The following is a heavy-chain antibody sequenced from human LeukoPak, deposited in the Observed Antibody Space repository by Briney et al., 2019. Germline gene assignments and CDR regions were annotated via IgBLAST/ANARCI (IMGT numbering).Heavy chain of an antibody. Sequence: GGSLRLSCAASGFTFSSYGMHWVRQAPGKGLEWVAVIWYGGSNKYYADSVKGRFTISRDNSKNTLYLQMNSLRAEDTAVYYCAKGKYSSGWYENYWGQGTLVTVSS. V-gene: IGHV3-30*02. CDR2: IWYGGSNK. CDR1: GFTFSSYG. D-gene: IGHD6-19*01. J-gene: IGHJ4*02. CDR3: AKGKYSSGWYENY.